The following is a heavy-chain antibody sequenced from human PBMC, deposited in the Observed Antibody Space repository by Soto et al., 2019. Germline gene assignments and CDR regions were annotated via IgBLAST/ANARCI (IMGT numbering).Heavy chain of an antibody. CDR3: ARDDFWSGKPLDY. CDR2: ISTYNDNT. Sequence: QVQLVQSGAEVKKPGAAVKVSCKASGYTFTSYGISWVRQAPGHGLEWMGWISTYNDNTHYPQELQDRVTMTTDTSTSTAYMELRSLRSDDTAVYYCARDDFWSGKPLDYWGQGTLVTVSS. V-gene: IGHV1-18*01. CDR1: GYTFTSYG. J-gene: IGHJ4*02. D-gene: IGHD3-3*01.